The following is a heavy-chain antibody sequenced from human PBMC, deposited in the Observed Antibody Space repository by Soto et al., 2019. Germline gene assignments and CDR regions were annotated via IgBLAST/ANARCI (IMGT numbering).Heavy chain of an antibody. D-gene: IGHD2-21*02. J-gene: IGHJ1*01. CDR3: AKDKGLIEVVTAIPGYFQN. CDR2: ISYDGSDK. Sequence: QVQLVESGGGGVQPGRSLRLSCAASGFTFSSYGMHWVRQAPGKGLEWVAAISYDGSDKYYADSVKGRFTISRDNTKNTLYLQMNSLRAEDTAVYYCAKDKGLIEVVTAIPGYFQNWGQGTLVTVSS. CDR1: GFTFSSYG. V-gene: IGHV3-30*18.